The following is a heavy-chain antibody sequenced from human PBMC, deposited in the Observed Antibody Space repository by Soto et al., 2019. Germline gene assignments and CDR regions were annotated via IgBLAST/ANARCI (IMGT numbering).Heavy chain of an antibody. D-gene: IGHD3-22*01. CDR2: IKSKTDGGTT. CDR3: TTPWPYMIVATRY. CDR1: GFTFSNAW. J-gene: IGHJ4*02. Sequence: GGSLRLSCAASGFTFSNAWMSWVRQAPGKGLEWVGRIKSKTDGGTTDYAAPVKGRFTISRDDSKNTLYLQMNSLKTEDTAVYYCTTPWPYMIVATRYWGQGTLVTVSS. V-gene: IGHV3-15*01.